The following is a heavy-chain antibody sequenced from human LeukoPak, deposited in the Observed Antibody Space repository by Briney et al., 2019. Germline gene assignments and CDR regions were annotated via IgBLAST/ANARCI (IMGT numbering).Heavy chain of an antibody. CDR1: VGSVSNYY. Sequence: SETLSLTCSVSVGSVSNYYWIWIRQPPGKGLEGIGYVYYTGSTNYNPSLKSRVTMFEDKSKNQFSLRLYSVTVADTAVYYCARHFAYSSSSYFDYWGQGSLVTV. V-gene: IGHV4-59*08. D-gene: IGHD6-6*01. J-gene: IGHJ4*02. CDR3: ARHFAYSSSSYFDY. CDR2: VYYTGST.